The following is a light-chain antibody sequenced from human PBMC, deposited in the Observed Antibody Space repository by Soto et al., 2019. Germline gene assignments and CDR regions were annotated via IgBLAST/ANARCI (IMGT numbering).Light chain of an antibody. V-gene: IGKV1-5*01. CDR1: QNINTW. CDR3: HQYYGYPYT. CDR2: DAS. Sequence: DIQMTQSPSTLSASIGDRITITCRASQNINTWLAWYQQKPGRAPKVLIYDASSLESGVPSRISGSGSGTEFILTISSLQLDDFATYYCHQYYGYPYTFGQGPKLDIK. J-gene: IGKJ2*01.